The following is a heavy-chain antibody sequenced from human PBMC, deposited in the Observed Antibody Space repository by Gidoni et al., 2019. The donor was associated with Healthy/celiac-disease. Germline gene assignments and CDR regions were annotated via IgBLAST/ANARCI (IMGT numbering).Heavy chain of an antibody. CDR2: ISAYNGNT. CDR3: ARAQCSGGSCYLGFDY. D-gene: IGHD2-15*01. J-gene: IGHJ4*02. V-gene: IGHV1-18*04. CDR1: GYTFPLYG. Sequence: QVQLVQSGAEVKKPGASGKVSCTASGYTFPLYGIRWVHQAPGQGREWMGWISAYNGNTNYAQKLQGRVTMTTDTSTSTAYMELRSLRSDDTAVYYCARAQCSGGSCYLGFDYWGQGTLVTVSS.